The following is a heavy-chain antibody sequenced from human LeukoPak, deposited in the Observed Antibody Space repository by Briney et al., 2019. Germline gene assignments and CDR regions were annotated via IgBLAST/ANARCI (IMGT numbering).Heavy chain of an antibody. J-gene: IGHJ4*02. CDR2: IYTSGST. D-gene: IGHD4-17*01. CDR1: GGSISSYY. Sequence: SETLSPTCTVSGGSISSYYWSWIRQPAGKGLEWIGRIYTSGSTNYNPSLKSRVTMSVDTSKNQFSLKLSSVTAADTAVYYCAARRYDYGDYVVDYWGQGTLVTVSS. V-gene: IGHV4-4*07. CDR3: AARRYDYGDYVVDY.